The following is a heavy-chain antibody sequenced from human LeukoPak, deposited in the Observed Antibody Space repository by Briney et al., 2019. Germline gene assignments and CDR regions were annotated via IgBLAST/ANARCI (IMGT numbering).Heavy chain of an antibody. CDR3: AKADLYYYDSSGLLGWFDP. J-gene: IGHJ5*02. Sequence: GGSLRLSCAASGFTFSSYAMSWVRQAPGKGLEWVSAIGGSGGSTYYADSVKGRFTISRDNSKNTLYLQMNSLRAEDTAVYYCAKADLYYYDSSGLLGWFDPWGQGTLVTVSS. CDR2: IGGSGGST. D-gene: IGHD3-22*01. V-gene: IGHV3-23*01. CDR1: GFTFSSYA.